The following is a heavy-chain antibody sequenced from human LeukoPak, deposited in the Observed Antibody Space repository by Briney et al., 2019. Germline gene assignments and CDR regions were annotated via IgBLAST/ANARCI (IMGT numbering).Heavy chain of an antibody. CDR2: IYYSGST. D-gene: IGHD6-13*01. V-gene: IGHV4-59*01. J-gene: IGHJ6*03. CDR3: ARDLSRGDSSSWYSPSYYYYMDV. CDR1: GGSISSYY. Sequence: SETLSLTCTVSGGSISSYYWSWVRQPPGKGLEWIGYIYYSGSTNYNPSLKSRVTISVDTSKNQFSLKLSSVTAADTAVYYCARDLSRGDSSSWYSPSYYYYMDVWGKGTTVTVSS.